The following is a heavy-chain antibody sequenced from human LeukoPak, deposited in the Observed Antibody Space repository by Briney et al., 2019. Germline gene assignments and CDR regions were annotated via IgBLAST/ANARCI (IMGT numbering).Heavy chain of an antibody. CDR3: ARTPQEHRSANYFDY. J-gene: IGHJ4*02. D-gene: IGHD1-26*01. CDR1: GFSLGTRGMC. CDR2: IDWDDDK. Sequence: SGPALVKPTQTLTLTCTFSGFSLGTRGMCMSWIRQPPGKALEWLARIDWDDDKYYSTSLKTRLTISKDTSKNQVVLTMTNMDPVDTATYYCARTPQEHRSANYFDYWGQGTLVTVSS. V-gene: IGHV2-70*11.